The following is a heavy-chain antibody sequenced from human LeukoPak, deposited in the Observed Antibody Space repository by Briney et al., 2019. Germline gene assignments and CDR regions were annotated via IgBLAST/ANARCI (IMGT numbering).Heavy chain of an antibody. J-gene: IGHJ4*02. CDR1: GGSISDYY. D-gene: IGHD3-9*01. CDR2: IYYSGST. Sequence: SETLSLTCTVSGGSISDYYWSWIRQPPGKGLEWIGYIYYSGSTNYNPSLKSRVTISVDTSKNQFSLKLSSVTAADTAVYYCARSDDWYATGHFDYWGQGTLVTVSS. CDR3: ARSDDWYATGHFDY. V-gene: IGHV4-59*01.